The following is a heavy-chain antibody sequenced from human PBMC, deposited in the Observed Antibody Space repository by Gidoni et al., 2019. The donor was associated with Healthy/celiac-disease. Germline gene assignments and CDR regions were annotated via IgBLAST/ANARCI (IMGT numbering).Heavy chain of an antibody. CDR3: AKIPVKGATAMVYYYYMDV. V-gene: IGHV3-23*04. Sequence: EVKLVVSGGGLVQPGGSLRVSCAASGFTFSSHAMSWVRQAPGKGLEWVSAISGSGGSTYYADSLKGRFTISRDNSKNTLYLQMNSLRAEDTAVDYCAKIPVKGATAMVYYYYMDVWGKGTTVTVSS. CDR1: GFTFSSHA. J-gene: IGHJ6*03. D-gene: IGHD5-18*01. CDR2: ISGSGGST.